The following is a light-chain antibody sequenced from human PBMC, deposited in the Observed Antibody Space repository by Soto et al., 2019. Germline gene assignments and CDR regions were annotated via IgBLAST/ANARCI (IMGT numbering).Light chain of an antibody. CDR1: SSNIGAAYD. Sequence: QSALTQPPSVSGAPGQKVTISCTRSSSNIGAAYDVHWYQHLPGTAPKLLIYGNNNRPSGVPDRFSGSKSGTSASLAITGLQAEDEADYYCQSYDSSLSGWVFGGGTKLTV. J-gene: IGLJ3*02. CDR3: QSYDSSLSGWV. V-gene: IGLV1-40*01. CDR2: GNN.